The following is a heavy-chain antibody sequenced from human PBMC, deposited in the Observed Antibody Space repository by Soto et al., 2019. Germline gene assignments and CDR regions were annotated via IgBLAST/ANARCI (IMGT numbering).Heavy chain of an antibody. V-gene: IGHV4-61*01. CDR2: IYYSGST. D-gene: IGHD6-19*01. Sequence: SETLSLTCTVSGGSVSSGHFYWSWIRQPPGKGLEWIGYIYYSGSTKYSPSLRSRVTISVDTSKNQFSLKLTSVTAADTAVYYCARSGSGSGWLGGQGTLVTVSS. CDR3: ARSGSGSGWL. J-gene: IGHJ4*02. CDR1: GGSVSSGHFY.